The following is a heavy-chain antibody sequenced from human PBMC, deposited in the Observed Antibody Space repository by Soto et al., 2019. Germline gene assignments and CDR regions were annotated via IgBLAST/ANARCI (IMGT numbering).Heavy chain of an antibody. CDR3: ARDRDTYYYGSGRESGDYYYYYGMDV. CDR1: GYTFTGYY. CDR2: INPNSGGT. D-gene: IGHD3-10*01. J-gene: IGHJ6*02. V-gene: IGHV1-2*04. Sequence: QVQLVQSGAEVKKPGASVKVSCKASGYTFTGYYMHWVRQAPGQGLEWMGWINPNSGGTNYAQKFQGWVTMTRDTSISTAYMELSRLRSDDTAVYYCARDRDTYYYGSGRESGDYYYYYGMDVWGQGTTVTVSS.